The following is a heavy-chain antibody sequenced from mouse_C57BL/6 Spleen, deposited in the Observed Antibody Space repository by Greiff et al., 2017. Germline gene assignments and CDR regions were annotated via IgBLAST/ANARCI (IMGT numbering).Heavy chain of an antibody. CDR2: ISSGSSTI. CDR1: GFTFSDYG. V-gene: IGHV5-17*01. Sequence: EVMLVESGGGLVKPGGSLKLSCAASGFTFSDYGMHWVRQAPEKGLEWVAYISSGSSTIYYADTVKGRFTISRDNAKNTLFLQMTSLRSEDTAMYYCAREEDGYLYYYAMDYWGQGTSVTVSS. D-gene: IGHD2-3*01. J-gene: IGHJ4*01. CDR3: AREEDGYLYYYAMDY.